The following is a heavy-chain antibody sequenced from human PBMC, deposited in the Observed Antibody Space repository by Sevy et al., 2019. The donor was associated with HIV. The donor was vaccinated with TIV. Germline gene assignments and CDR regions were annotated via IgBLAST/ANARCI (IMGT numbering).Heavy chain of an antibody. V-gene: IGHV4-59*08. J-gene: IGHJ4*02. CDR2: IYYNGQI. CDR1: GGSITSLY. Sequence: ETLSLTCTVSGGSITSLYWNWIRQPPGKGLEWIANIYYNGQINYNPSLKSRVTLSLDTSKNQFSLRLSSVTAADTAMYYCAGENAWGRGYSWGQGTLVTVSS. CDR3: AGENAWGRGYS. D-gene: IGHD1-26*01.